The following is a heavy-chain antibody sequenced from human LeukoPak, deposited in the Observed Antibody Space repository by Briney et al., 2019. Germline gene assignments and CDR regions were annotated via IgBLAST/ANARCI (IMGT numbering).Heavy chain of an antibody. J-gene: IGHJ4*02. CDR3: ARGHYDILTGPTGAFDY. D-gene: IGHD3-9*01. CDR1: GGSISSGGYY. Sequence: SQTLSLTCTVSGGSISSGGYYWSWIRQHPGKGLEWIGYIYYSGSTYYNPSLKSRVTISVDTSKNQFSVKLSSVTAADTAVYYCARGHYDILTGPTGAFDYWGQGTLVTVSS. CDR2: IYYSGST. V-gene: IGHV4-31*03.